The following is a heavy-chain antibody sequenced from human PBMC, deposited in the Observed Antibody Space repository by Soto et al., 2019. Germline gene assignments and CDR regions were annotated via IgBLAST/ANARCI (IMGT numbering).Heavy chain of an antibody. CDR3: AREVAADGTIREVVFVI. CDR2: IIPIFSTT. V-gene: IGHV1-69*12. D-gene: IGHD6-13*01. J-gene: IGHJ3*02. CDR1: GGTFSNHA. Sequence: QVHLVQSGAEVKKPSSSVKVSCKASGGTFSNHAINWVRQAPGQGLEWMGRIIPIFSTTNYAQKLQGRVTFTADESTVRGDMELSGLKHGDTAVYYCAREVAADGTIREVVFVIWGQGTLVTVSS.